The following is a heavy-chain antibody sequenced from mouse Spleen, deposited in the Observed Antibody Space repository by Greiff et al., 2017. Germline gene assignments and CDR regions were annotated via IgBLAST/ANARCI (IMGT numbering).Heavy chain of an antibody. CDR2: IDPANGNT. V-gene: IGHV14-3*01. CDR3: VDYYGSSYGYFDV. CDR1: GFNIKNTY. D-gene: IGHD1-1*01. J-gene: IGHJ1*03. Sequence: EVQRVESVAELVRPGASVKLSCTASGFNIKNTYMHWVKQRPEQGLEWIGRIDPANGNTKYAPKFQGKATITADTSSNTAYLQLSSLTSEDTAIYYCVDYYGSSYGYFDVWGTGTTVTVSS.